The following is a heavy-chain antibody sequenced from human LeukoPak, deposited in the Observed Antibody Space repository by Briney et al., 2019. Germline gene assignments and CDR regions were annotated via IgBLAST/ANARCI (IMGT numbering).Heavy chain of an antibody. J-gene: IGHJ6*02. Sequence: GASVKVSCKASGYTFTSYGISWVRQAPGQGLEWMGWISAYNGNTNYAQKLQGRVTMTTDTSTSTAYMELRSLRSDDTAVYYCAREGLEWEPQGYYYGMDVWGQGTSVTVSS. V-gene: IGHV1-18*01. CDR1: GYTFTSYG. CDR3: AREGLEWEPQGYYYGMDV. CDR2: ISAYNGNT. D-gene: IGHD1-26*01.